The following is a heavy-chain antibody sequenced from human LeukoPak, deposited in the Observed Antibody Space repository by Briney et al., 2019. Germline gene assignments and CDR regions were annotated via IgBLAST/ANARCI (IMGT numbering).Heavy chain of an antibody. CDR1: GYTFNNYG. V-gene: IGHV3-30*03. J-gene: IGHJ4*02. CDR3: AFIWSTPSCLLDY. CDR2: ISYDGSNK. Sequence: SGGSLRLSCAASGYTFNNYGMHWVRQAPGKGLEWVAVISYDGSNKYYAYSVKGRFTISRDNSKNTLYLQMNSLRAEDTAVYYCAFIWSTPSCLLDYWGQGTLVTVSS. D-gene: IGHD2-2*01.